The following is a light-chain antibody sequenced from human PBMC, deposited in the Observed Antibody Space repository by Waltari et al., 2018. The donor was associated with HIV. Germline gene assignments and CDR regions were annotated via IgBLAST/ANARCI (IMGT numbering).Light chain of an antibody. CDR1: SSYVGGYNH. V-gene: IGLV2-23*02. CDR2: DVS. Sequence: QSALTQPASVSGSPGQSITISCAGTSSYVGGYNHVSWYQQHPGKAPKLTIYDVSKRPSGVSNRFSGSKSGNTASLTISGLQAEDEADYYCCSYARTSTYAFGTGTKVTVL. CDR3: CSYARTSTYA. J-gene: IGLJ1*01.